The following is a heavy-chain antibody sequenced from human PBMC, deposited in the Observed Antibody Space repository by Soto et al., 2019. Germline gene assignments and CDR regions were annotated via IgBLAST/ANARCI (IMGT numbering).Heavy chain of an antibody. Sequence: GASVKVSCKASGYTFTSYYMNWVRQAPGQGLEWLGIINPSGGYTTYAQRFLGRVTMTSDTSTSTAYMELSSLRSEDTAVYYCARGLPLAADYWGQGTLVTVSS. CDR2: INPSGGYT. V-gene: IGHV1-46*01. J-gene: IGHJ4*02. CDR1: GYTFTSYY. CDR3: ARGLPLAADY.